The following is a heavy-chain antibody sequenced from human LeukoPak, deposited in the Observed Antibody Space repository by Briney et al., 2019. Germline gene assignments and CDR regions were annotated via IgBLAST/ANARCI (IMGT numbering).Heavy chain of an antibody. J-gene: IGHJ4*02. CDR2: ISYDGSNK. Sequence: PGGSLRLSCAASGFTFSSYAMHWVRQAPGKGLGWGAVISYDGSNKYYADSVKGRFTISRDNSKNTLYLQMNSLRAEDTAVYYCARDLQLYDYVWGSSTFDYWGQGTLVTVSS. D-gene: IGHD3-16*01. V-gene: IGHV3-30*04. CDR3: ARDLQLYDYVWGSSTFDY. CDR1: GFTFSSYA.